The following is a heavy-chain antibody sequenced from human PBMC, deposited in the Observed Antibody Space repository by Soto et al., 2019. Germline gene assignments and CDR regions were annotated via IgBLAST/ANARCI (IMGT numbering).Heavy chain of an antibody. Sequence: GGSLRLSCAASGFTFSSYSMNWVRQALGKGLEWVSYISSSSSTIYYAGSVKGRLTISRDNAKNSLYLQMNSLRAEDTAVYYCARDDYGDFWAFDIWGQGTMVTVSS. CDR1: GFTFSSYS. D-gene: IGHD4-17*01. J-gene: IGHJ3*02. CDR3: ARDDYGDFWAFDI. V-gene: IGHV3-48*01. CDR2: ISSSSSTI.